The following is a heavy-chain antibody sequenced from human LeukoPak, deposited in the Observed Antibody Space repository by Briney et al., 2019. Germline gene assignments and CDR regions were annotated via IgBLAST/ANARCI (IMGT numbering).Heavy chain of an antibody. V-gene: IGHV4-30-4*01. CDR1: GGSISSGNYY. Sequence: SQTLSLTCTVSGGSISSGNYYWGWIRQPPGKGLEWIGYIYYSGSTYYNPSLKSRVTISVDTSKSQFSLRLSSVTAADTAVYYCARSRDGYQFDYWGQGTLVTVSS. CDR3: ARSRDGYQFDY. D-gene: IGHD5-24*01. CDR2: IYYSGST. J-gene: IGHJ4*02.